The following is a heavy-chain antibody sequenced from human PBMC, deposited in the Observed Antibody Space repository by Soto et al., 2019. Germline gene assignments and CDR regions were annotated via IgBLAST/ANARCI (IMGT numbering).Heavy chain of an antibody. J-gene: IGHJ6*02. CDR3: ARTGSYRYTYYYYGMDV. CDR2: IYYSGST. V-gene: IGHV4-39*01. CDR1: GGSISSSSYY. D-gene: IGHD3-16*02. Sequence: ETLSLTCTVSGGSISSSSYYWGWIRQPPGKGLEWIGSIYYSGSTYYNPSLKSRVTISVDTSKNQFSLKLSSVTAADTAVYYCARTGSYRYTYYYYGMDVWGQWTTVS.